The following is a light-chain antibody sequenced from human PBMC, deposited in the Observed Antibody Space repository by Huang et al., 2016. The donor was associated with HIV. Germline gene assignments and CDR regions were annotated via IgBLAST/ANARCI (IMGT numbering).Light chain of an antibody. CDR3: QQSYISPWT. Sequence: DIQMTQSPSSLSASVGDRVTITCRTSQSVGNSLHWYQQKPGKAPELLIYASSLQAWVSSRFSGSGSGTDFTLIISSLQPEDFATYYCQQSYISPWTFGQGTKVDLK. CDR1: QSVGNS. CDR2: AS. V-gene: IGKV1-39*01. J-gene: IGKJ1*01.